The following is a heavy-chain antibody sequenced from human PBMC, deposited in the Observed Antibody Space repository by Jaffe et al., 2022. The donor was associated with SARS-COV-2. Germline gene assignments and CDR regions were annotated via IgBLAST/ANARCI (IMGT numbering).Heavy chain of an antibody. CDR3: AKDNSIVVVIHDAFDI. J-gene: IGHJ3*02. D-gene: IGHD3-22*01. CDR1: GFTFSSYA. Sequence: EVQLVESGGGLVQPGGSLRLSCAASGFTFSSYAMSWVRQAPGKGLEWVSAISGSGGSTYYADSVKGRFTISRDNSKNTLYLQMNSLRAEDTAVYYCAKDNSIVVVIHDAFDIWGQGTMVTVSS. V-gene: IGHV3-23*04. CDR2: ISGSGGST.